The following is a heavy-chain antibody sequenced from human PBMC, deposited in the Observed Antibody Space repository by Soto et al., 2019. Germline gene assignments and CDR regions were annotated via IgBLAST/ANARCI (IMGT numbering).Heavy chain of an antibody. V-gene: IGHV1-69*12. J-gene: IGHJ5*02. CDR3: ARDLGYCSGGSCPHWFDP. D-gene: IGHD2-15*01. Sequence: QVQLVQSGAEVKKPGSSVKVSCKASGGTFSSYAISWVRQAPGQGLEWMGGIIPIFGTANYAQKFQGRVTNTADESTRTAYTELSSLRSADTDVYYCARDLGYCSGGSCPHWFDPWGQGTLVTVSS. CDR1: GGTFSSYA. CDR2: IIPIFGTA.